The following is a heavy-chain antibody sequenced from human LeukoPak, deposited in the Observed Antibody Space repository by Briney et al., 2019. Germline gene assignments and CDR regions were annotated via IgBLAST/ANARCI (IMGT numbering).Heavy chain of an antibody. J-gene: IGHJ4*02. CDR1: GFTFSSYS. V-gene: IGHV3-7*01. D-gene: IGHD6-25*01. CDR3: ARGWDSSVFIHHDY. CDR2: IKQDGSEK. Sequence: PGGSLRLSCAASGFTFSSYSMNWVRQAPGKGLEWVAIIKQDGSEKYYVDSVKGRFTISRDNAKNSLYLQMNSLRAEDTAVYYCARGWDSSVFIHHDYWGRGTLVTVSS.